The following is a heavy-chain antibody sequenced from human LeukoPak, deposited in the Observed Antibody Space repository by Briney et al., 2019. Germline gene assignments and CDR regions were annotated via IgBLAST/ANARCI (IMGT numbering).Heavy chain of an antibody. J-gene: IGHJ4*02. CDR2: IYYSGST. V-gene: IGHV4-39*07. CDR3: ARAGTVVTYFDY. Sequence: TPSETLSLTCTVSGGSISSSSYYWGWIRQPPGKGLEWIGSIYYSGSTYYNPSLKSRVTISVDTSKNQFSLKLSSVTAADTAVYYCARAGTVVTYFDYWGQGTLVTVSS. D-gene: IGHD4-23*01. CDR1: GGSISSSSYY.